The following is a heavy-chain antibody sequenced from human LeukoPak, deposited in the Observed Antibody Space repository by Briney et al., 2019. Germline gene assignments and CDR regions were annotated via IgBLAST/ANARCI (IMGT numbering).Heavy chain of an antibody. CDR1: GGSFSGYY. V-gene: IGHV4-34*01. CDR3: ASPDRGDSSQLSP. Sequence: PSETLSLTCAVYGGSFSGYYWSWIRQPPGKGLEWIGEINHSGSTNYNPSLKSRVTISVDTSKNQFSLKLSSVTAADTAVYYCASPDRGDSSQLSPWGQGTLVTVSS. D-gene: IGHD6-13*01. CDR2: INHSGST. J-gene: IGHJ5*02.